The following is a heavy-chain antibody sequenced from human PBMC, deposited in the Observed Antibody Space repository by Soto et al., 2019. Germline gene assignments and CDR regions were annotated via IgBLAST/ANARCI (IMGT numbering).Heavy chain of an antibody. D-gene: IGHD2-2*02. J-gene: IGHJ6*02. CDR3: ARGVVVPAAISYYYYGMDV. Sequence: QVPLVQSGAEVKKPGASVKVSCKASGYTFTGYYMHWVRQAPGQGLEWMGWINPNSGGTNYAQKFQGWVTMTRDTSISTAYMELSRLRSDDTAVYYCARGVVVPAAISYYYYGMDVWGQGTTVTVSS. CDR1: GYTFTGYY. V-gene: IGHV1-2*04. CDR2: INPNSGGT.